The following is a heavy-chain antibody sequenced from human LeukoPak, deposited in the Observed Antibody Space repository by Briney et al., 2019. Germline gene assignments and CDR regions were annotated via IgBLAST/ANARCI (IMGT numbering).Heavy chain of an antibody. D-gene: IGHD3-10*01. CDR3: ASRPVRGVIIWYNWFDP. CDR1: GGSFSGYY. V-gene: IGHV4-34*01. CDR2: IKHSGST. Sequence: SEALSLTRAVYGGSFSGYYWSWIPPPPGEGLGWIGEIKHSGSTNYNPSFKSRVTISVDTSKNKFSLKLSSVTAADTAVYYCASRPVRGVIIWYNWFDPWGQGTLVTVSS. J-gene: IGHJ5*02.